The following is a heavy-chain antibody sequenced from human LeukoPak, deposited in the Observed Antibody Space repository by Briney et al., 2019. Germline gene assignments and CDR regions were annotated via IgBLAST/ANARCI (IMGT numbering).Heavy chain of an antibody. Sequence: SETLSLTCAVYGGSFSGYYWSWIRQPPGKGLGWIGEINHSGSTNYNPSLKSRVTISVDTSKNQFSLKLSSVTAADTAVYYCARATYSSSSVDYWGQGTLVTVSS. J-gene: IGHJ4*02. CDR2: INHSGST. CDR3: ARATYSSSSVDY. V-gene: IGHV4-34*01. D-gene: IGHD6-6*01. CDR1: GGSFSGYY.